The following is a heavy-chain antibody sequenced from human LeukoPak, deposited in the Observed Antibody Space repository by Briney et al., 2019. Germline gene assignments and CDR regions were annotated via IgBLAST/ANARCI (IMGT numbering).Heavy chain of an antibody. CDR1: GYSFPTYW. CDR2: IYPDESNI. V-gene: IGHV5-51*01. Sequence: GESLKISCKGSGYSFPTYWITWVRQMPGKGLEWMGIIYPDESNIRYSPSFQGQVTISADKSISTAYLQWSSLKASDTAMYYCARPPSRGYSSSFEYWGQGTLVTVSS. J-gene: IGHJ4*02. CDR3: ARPPSRGYSSSFEY. D-gene: IGHD2-2*03.